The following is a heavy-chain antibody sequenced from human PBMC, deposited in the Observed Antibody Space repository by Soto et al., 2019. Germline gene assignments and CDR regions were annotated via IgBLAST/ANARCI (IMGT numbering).Heavy chain of an antibody. Sequence: QVQLVESGAEVKKPGASVKVSCKASGYTFTSYGISWMRQAPGQGLEWMGWISAYNGNTNYAQKLQGRVTMTTDTSTSTAYMELRSLRSDDTAVYYCARVKSSSWTLGGYYYGMDVWGQGTTVTVSS. CDR3: ARVKSSSWTLGGYYYGMDV. CDR2: ISAYNGNT. V-gene: IGHV1-18*01. CDR1: GYTFTSYG. D-gene: IGHD6-13*01. J-gene: IGHJ6*02.